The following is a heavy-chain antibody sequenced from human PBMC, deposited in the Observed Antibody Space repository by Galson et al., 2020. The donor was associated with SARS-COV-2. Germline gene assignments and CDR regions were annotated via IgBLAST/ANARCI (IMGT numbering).Heavy chain of an antibody. CDR1: GGSFSGYS. D-gene: IGHD3-10*01. J-gene: IGHJ6*03. Sequence: SQTLSLTCAVYGGSFSGYSWTWIRQAPGKGLEWIGEINFGGNTNYSPSLRSRVTVSVDTSKNQFSLNLRSVTAADTALYYCARGHRGVVPSPVLGLGPYYSYYYMDVWAKGTTVTVSS. CDR3: ARGHRGVVPSPVLGLGPYYSYYYMDV. CDR2: INFGGNT. V-gene: IGHV4-34*01.